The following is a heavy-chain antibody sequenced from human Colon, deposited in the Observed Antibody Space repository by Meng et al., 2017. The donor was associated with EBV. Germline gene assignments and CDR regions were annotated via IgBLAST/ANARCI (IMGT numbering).Heavy chain of an antibody. Sequence: PQACGPQLAAPSAPLLLTCAVSGDSISKNWWSWVRQPPGKGLEWIGESYHSGTTNYNPSLRSRVTISEDKSKNQFSLQLTSVTAADTAVYYCARNGDYNPGLYWGQGTLVTVSS. V-gene: IGHV4-4*02. CDR2: SYHSGTT. CDR1: GDSISKNW. D-gene: IGHD4-17*01. CDR3: ARNGDYNPGLY. J-gene: IGHJ4*02.